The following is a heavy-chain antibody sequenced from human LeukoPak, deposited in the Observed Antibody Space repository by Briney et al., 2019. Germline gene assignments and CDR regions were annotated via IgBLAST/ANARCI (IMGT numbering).Heavy chain of an antibody. CDR3: AKTMYYYDSSGLDY. J-gene: IGHJ4*02. CDR1: GFTFSSYA. CDR2: ISYDGSNK. Sequence: GGSLRLSCAASGFTFSSYAMHWVRQAPGKGLEWVAVISYDGSNKYYADSVKGRSTMSRDNAKNTVYLQMNSLRAEDTAVYYCAKTMYYYDSSGLDYWGQGTLVTVSS. V-gene: IGHV3-30*04. D-gene: IGHD3-22*01.